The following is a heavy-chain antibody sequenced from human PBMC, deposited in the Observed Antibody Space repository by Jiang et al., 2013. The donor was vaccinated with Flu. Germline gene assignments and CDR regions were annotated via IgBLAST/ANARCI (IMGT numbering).Heavy chain of an antibody. CDR3: AREAGDYDSSNSLDV. Sequence: KGLEWVAVIWYDASERHYADAVKGRFTISRDNSKNTLFLQMNSLGAEDTAVYYCAREAGDYDSSNSLDVWGQGTTVIVSS. CDR2: IWYDASER. D-gene: IGHD3-22*01. J-gene: IGHJ6*02. V-gene: IGHV3-33*01.